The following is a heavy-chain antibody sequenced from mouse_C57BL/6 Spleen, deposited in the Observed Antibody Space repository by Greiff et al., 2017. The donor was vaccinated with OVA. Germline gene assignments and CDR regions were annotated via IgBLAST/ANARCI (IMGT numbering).Heavy chain of an antibody. CDR2: IYPRSGNT. J-gene: IGHJ4*01. CDR3: AVITTVVDYYAMDY. CDR1: GYTFTSYG. Sequence: QVHVKQSGAELARPGASVKLSCKASGYTFTSYGISWVKQRTGQGLEWIGEIYPRSGNTYYNEKFKGKATLTADKSSSTAYMELRSLTSEDSAVYFWAVITTVVDYYAMDYWGQGTSVTVSS. D-gene: IGHD1-1*01. V-gene: IGHV1-81*01.